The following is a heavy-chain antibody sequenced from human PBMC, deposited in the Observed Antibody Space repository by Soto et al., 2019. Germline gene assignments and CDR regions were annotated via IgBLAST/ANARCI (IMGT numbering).Heavy chain of an antibody. J-gene: IGHJ6*02. D-gene: IGHD3-22*01. CDR3: ARECIYYYYDSSGYDLERTRPNGMDV. Sequence: GASVKVSCKASGYTFTSYYMHWVRQAPGQGLEWMGIINPSGGSTSYAQKFQGRVTMTRDTSTSTVCMELSSLRSEDTAVYYCARECIYYYYDSSGYDLERTRPNGMDVWGQGTTVTVSS. V-gene: IGHV1-46*01. CDR2: INPSGGST. CDR1: GYTFTSYY.